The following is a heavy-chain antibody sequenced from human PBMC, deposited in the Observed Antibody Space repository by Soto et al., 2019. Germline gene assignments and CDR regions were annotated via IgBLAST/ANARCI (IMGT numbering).Heavy chain of an antibody. V-gene: IGHV1-2*04. CDR1: GYTFTGYY. J-gene: IGHJ1*01. D-gene: IGHD2-2*01. Sequence: ASVKVSCKASGYTFTGYYMNWVRQAPGQGLEWMGWINPNSGGTNYAQKFQGWVTMTRDTSISTAYMELSRLRSDDTAVYYCARVPRGGVPAANFPYWGQGTLVTVSS. CDR3: ARVPRGGVPAANFPY. CDR2: INPNSGGT.